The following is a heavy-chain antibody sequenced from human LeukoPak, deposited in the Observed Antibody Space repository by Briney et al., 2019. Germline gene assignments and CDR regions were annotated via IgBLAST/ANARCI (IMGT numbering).Heavy chain of an antibody. CDR3: ARDATPRSGGSSLY. J-gene: IGHJ4*02. Sequence: GGSLRLSCAAPGFTFSSYSMNWVRQAPGKGLEWVSSISSSSSYIYYADSVKGRFTISRDNAKNSLYLQMNSLRAEDTAVYYCARDATPRSGGSSLYWGQGTLVTVSS. CDR2: ISSSSSYI. D-gene: IGHD2-15*01. CDR1: GFTFSSYS. V-gene: IGHV3-21*01.